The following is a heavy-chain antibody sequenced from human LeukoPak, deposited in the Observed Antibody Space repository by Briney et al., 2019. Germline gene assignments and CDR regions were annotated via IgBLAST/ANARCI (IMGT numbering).Heavy chain of an antibody. D-gene: IGHD6-19*01. Sequence: GGSLRLSCAASGFTFSSYAMSWVRQAPGKGLEWVSAISGSDGHTYYADAVKGRFTISRDNSKNTLYLQMNSLRAEDTAVYYCASGRSGSYSNSWFDPWGQGTLVTVSS. CDR1: GFTFSSYA. J-gene: IGHJ5*02. CDR2: ISGSDGHT. CDR3: ASGRSGSYSNSWFDP. V-gene: IGHV3-23*01.